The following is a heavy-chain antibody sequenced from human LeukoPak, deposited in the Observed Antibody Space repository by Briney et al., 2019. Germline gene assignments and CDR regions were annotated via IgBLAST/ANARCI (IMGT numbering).Heavy chain of an antibody. D-gene: IGHD3-22*01. J-gene: IGHJ3*02. CDR3: AREYHTYYYDSSGPLDI. CDR1: GFTFTNYW. Sequence: PGGSLRLSCAASGFTFTNYWMTWVRQAPGKGLEWVANIKPDGSEKNYVDSVKGRFTISRDNSKNTLYLQMNSLRAEDTAVYYCAREYHTYYYDSSGPLDIWGQGTMVTVSS. V-gene: IGHV3-7*01. CDR2: IKPDGSEK.